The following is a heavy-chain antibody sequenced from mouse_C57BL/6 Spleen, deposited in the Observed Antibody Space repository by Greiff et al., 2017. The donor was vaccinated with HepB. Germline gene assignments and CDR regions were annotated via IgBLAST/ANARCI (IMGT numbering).Heavy chain of an antibody. CDR2: ISSGSSTI. Sequence: DVQLVESGGGLVKPGGSLKLSCAASGFTFSDYGMHWVRQAPEKGLEWVAYISSGSSTIYYADTVKGRFTISRDNAKNTLFLHMTSLRSEDTAMYYCARQDYDAMGYFDYWGQGTTLTVSS. V-gene: IGHV5-17*01. D-gene: IGHD2-4*01. J-gene: IGHJ2*01. CDR1: GFTFSDYG. CDR3: ARQDYDAMGYFDY.